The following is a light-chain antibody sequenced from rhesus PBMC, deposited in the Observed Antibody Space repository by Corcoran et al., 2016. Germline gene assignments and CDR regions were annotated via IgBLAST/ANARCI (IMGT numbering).Light chain of an antibody. J-gene: IGKJ3*01. Sequence: DIQMTQSPSSLSASVGDTVTITCRASQGISSWLAWYKQKPGKDPKLLIYKASSLKSGVPSRFSGSVSGTDFTLTISSLQSEDFATYYCQQYSSRPFTFGPGTKLDIK. CDR3: QQYSSRPFT. CDR2: KAS. V-gene: IGKV1-22*01. CDR1: QGISSW.